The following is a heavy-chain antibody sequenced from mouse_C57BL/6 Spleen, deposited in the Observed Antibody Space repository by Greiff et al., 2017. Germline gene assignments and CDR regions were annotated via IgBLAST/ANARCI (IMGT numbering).Heavy chain of an antibody. J-gene: IGHJ3*01. CDR2: ISDGGSYT. D-gene: IGHD4-1*01. CDR1: GFTFSSYA. Sequence: EVKLVESGGGLVKPGGSLKLSCAASGFTFSSYAMSWVRQTPDKRLEWVATISDGGSYTYYPDNVKGRFTISRDNAKNNLYLQMSHLKSEDTAMYYCARLTGPFAYWGQGTLVTVSA. CDR3: ARLTGPFAY. V-gene: IGHV5-4*03.